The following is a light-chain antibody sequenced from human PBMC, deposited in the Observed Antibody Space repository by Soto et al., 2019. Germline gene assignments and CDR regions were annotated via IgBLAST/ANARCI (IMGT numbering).Light chain of an antibody. CDR3: QQRSNWPPG. CDR1: QSVSSY. V-gene: IGKV3-11*01. Sequence: EIVLTQSPATLSLSPGERATLSCRASQSVSSYLAWYQQKPGQAPRLLIYDASNRATGIPARFSGSGSGTDFTLTISSLEPEDFAVYYCQQRSNWPPGLGQGTRLDIK. J-gene: IGKJ5*01. CDR2: DAS.